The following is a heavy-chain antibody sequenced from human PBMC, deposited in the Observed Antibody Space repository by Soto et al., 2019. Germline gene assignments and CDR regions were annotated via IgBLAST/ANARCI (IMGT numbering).Heavy chain of an antibody. V-gene: IGHV1-2*04. CDR1: GYTFTGYY. D-gene: IGHD6-19*01. J-gene: IGHJ6*03. CDR2: INPNSGGT. Sequence: ASVKVSCKASGYTFTGYYMHWVRQAPGQGLEWMGWINPNSGGTNYAQKFQGWVTMTRDTSISTAYMALSRLRSDDTAVYYCARRYSSGWPDYYYYYMDVWGKGTTVTVSS. CDR3: ARRYSSGWPDYYYYYMDV.